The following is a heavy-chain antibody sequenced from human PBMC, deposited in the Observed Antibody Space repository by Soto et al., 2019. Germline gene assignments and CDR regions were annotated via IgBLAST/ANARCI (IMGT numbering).Heavy chain of an antibody. CDR3: ARGSIAVAGNYFDY. J-gene: IGHJ4*02. V-gene: IGHV1-69*13. Sequence: SVKVSCKASGYTFTNYAISWVRQAPGQGLEWMGGIIPIFGTANYAQKFQGRVTITADESTSTAYMELSSLRSEDTAVYYCARGSIAVAGNYFDYWGQGNLVTVSS. CDR1: GYTFTNYA. D-gene: IGHD6-19*01. CDR2: IIPIFGTA.